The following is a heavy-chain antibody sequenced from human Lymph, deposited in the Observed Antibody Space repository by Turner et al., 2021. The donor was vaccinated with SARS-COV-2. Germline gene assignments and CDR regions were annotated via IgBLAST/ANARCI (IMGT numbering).Heavy chain of an antibody. J-gene: IGHJ4*02. CDR2: ISTTSSYI. V-gene: IGHV3-21*01. Sequence: EVQLVESGGGLVQPRGSLRLSCAASGFTFSSYSMNWVRQAPGKGLEWVSSISTTSSYIYYADSVKGRFTISRDNAKNSLYLQMNSLRAEDTVVYYCARAAHMDYWGQGTLVTVSS. CDR1: GFTFSSYS. D-gene: IGHD2-21*01. CDR3: ARAAHMDY.